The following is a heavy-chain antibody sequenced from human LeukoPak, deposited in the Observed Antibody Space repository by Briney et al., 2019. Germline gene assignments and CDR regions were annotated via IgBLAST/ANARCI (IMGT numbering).Heavy chain of an antibody. J-gene: IGHJ5*02. CDR2: INTNSGTP. CDR1: GGTISSYA. CDR3: ARVPFVVMGVTGNWFDP. V-gene: IGHV7-4-1*02. D-gene: IGHD2-15*01. Sequence: GSSVKVSCKASGGTISSYAIMWVRQAPGQGLEWMGWINTNSGTPTYAQGFTGRFVFSLDTSVNTAYLQISSLKAEDTAVYYCARVPFVVMGVTGNWFDPWGQGTLVTVSS.